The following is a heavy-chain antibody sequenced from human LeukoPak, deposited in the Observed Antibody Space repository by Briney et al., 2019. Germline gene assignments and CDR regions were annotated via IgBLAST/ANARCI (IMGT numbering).Heavy chain of an antibody. CDR2: ISAYNGYT. Sequence: GASVKVSCKASGYTFTNYSISWVRQAPGQGLEWMGWISAYNGYTNYAQKLQGRVTMTTDTSTGTAYMELRSLRSVDTAVYYCARFYYGSGSYYYFDYWGQGTLVTVSS. V-gene: IGHV1-18*01. J-gene: IGHJ4*02. CDR3: ARFYYGSGSYYYFDY. D-gene: IGHD3-10*01. CDR1: GYTFTNYS.